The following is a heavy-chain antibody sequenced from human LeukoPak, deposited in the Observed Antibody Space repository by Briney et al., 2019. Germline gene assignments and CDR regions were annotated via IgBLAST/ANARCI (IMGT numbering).Heavy chain of an antibody. CDR3: ARDKSSGWYRDPHNWFDP. J-gene: IGHJ5*02. D-gene: IGHD6-19*01. Sequence: ASVKVSCKASGYTFTSYAMHWVRQAPGQGLEWMGGIIPIFGTANYAQKFQGRVTITADESTSTAYMELSSLRSEDTAVYYCARDKSSGWYRDPHNWFDPWGQGTLVTVSS. CDR2: IIPIFGTA. CDR1: GYTFTSYA. V-gene: IGHV1-69*13.